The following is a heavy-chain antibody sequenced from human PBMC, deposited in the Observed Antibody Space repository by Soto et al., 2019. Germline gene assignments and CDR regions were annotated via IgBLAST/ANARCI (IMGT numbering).Heavy chain of an antibody. CDR3: ARGGYCSSTSGALLPFDY. CDR2: ISSSSTYI. D-gene: IGHD2-2*01. V-gene: IGHV3-21*01. Sequence: EVQLVESGGGLVKPGGSLRLSCAASGFTFSTYIMNWVRQAPGKGLEWVASISSSSTYIYYADSVKGRFTISRDNAKNSLYLQMNSLRAEDTAVYYCARGGYCSSTSGALLPFDYWGQGTLVTVSS. J-gene: IGHJ4*02. CDR1: GFTFSTYI.